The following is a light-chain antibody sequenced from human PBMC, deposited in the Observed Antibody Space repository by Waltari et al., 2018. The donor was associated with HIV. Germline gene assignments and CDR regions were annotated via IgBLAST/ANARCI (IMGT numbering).Light chain of an antibody. J-gene: IGLJ2*01. V-gene: IGLV2-14*01. CDR1: SSDVGDYNY. Sequence: QSALTQPASVSGSLGQSITISCPGASSDVGDYNYFSWYQQHPGKAPKVMIFEVSNQPSGVSDRFSGSKSGNTASLTISGVQPEDEADYYCSSYTTSNSHVVFGGGTKVTVL. CDR2: EVS. CDR3: SSYTTSNSHVV.